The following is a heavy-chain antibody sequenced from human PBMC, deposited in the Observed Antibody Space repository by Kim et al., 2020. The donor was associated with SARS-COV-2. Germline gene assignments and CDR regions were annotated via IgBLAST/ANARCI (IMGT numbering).Heavy chain of an antibody. CDR1: GGSVSSGSYY. J-gene: IGHJ3*02. V-gene: IGHV4-61*01. CDR3: ARGVWDASWVSIAAAGTGVFDI. D-gene: IGHD6-13*01. Sequence: SETLSLTCTVSGGSVSSGSYYWSWIRQPPGKGLEWIGYIYYSGSTNYNPSLKSRVTISVDTSKNQFSLKLSSVTAADTAVYYCARGVWDASWVSIAAAGTGVFDIWGQGTMVTVSS. CDR2: IYYSGST.